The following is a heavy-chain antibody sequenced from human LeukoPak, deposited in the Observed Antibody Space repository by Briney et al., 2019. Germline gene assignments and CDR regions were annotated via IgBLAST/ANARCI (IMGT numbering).Heavy chain of an antibody. CDR2: ISAYNGNT. Sequence: ASVKVSCKASRYTFTSYAMHWVRQAPGQGLEWMGWISAYNGNTNYAQKLQGRVTMTTDTSTSTAYMELRSLRSDDTAVYYCARDGPTNYGDYTEYFQHWGQGTLVTVSS. V-gene: IGHV1-18*01. J-gene: IGHJ1*01. CDR3: ARDGPTNYGDYTEYFQH. CDR1: RYTFTSYA. D-gene: IGHD4-17*01.